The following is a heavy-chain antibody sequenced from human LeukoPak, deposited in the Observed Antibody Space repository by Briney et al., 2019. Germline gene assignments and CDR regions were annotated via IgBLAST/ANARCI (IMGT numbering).Heavy chain of an antibody. D-gene: IGHD3-22*01. CDR1: GYTFTGYY. CDR3: ARISDSSGYYQYYFDY. V-gene: IGHV1-2*06. J-gene: IGHJ4*02. CDR2: INPNSGGT. Sequence: ASVKVSCKASGYTFTGYYMHWVRQAPGQGLEWMGRINPNSGGTNYAQKLQGRVTMTRDTSISTAYMELSRLRSDDTAVYYCARISDSSGYYQYYFDYWGQGTLVTVSS.